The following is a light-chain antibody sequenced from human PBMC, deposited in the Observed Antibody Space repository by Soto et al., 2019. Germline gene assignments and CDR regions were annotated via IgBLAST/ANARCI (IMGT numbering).Light chain of an antibody. CDR2: KDN. CDR3: AAWDDSGPYAV. Sequence: QSVLTQAPSESGTPGQRVTISCSGSSSYIGKNYVYWYQQVPGTAPKLLIYKDNQRPSGVPDRFSVSKSGTSASLAISGLRSEDEADYYCAAWDDSGPYAVFGGGTQLTVL. J-gene: IGLJ7*01. V-gene: IGLV1-47*01. CDR1: SSYIGKNY.